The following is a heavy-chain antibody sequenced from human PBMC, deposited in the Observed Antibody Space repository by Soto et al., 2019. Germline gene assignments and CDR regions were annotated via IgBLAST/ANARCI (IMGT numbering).Heavy chain of an antibody. CDR2: ISYDGSNK. Sequence: QVQLVESGGGVVQPGRYLRLSCAASGFTFSSYGMHWVRQAPGKRLEWVAVISYDGSNKYYADSVKGRFTISRDNSKNQLYLQMNSLRAEDTAGYYCAKDLDYGDCNWYIDLWGRGTLVTVSS. V-gene: IGHV3-30*18. J-gene: IGHJ2*01. CDR1: GFTFSSYG. D-gene: IGHD4-17*01. CDR3: AKDLDYGDCNWYIDL.